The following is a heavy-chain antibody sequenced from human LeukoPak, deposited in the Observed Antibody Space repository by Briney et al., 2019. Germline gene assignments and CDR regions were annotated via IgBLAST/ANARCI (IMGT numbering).Heavy chain of an antibody. V-gene: IGHV6-1*01. J-gene: IGHJ5*02. CDR2: TYYRSKWYN. D-gene: IGHD6-6*01. CDR3: ARGVSNTRGDWLDP. Sequence: SQTLSLTCAISGDSVSSNTAAWNWVRQSPSRGLEWLGRTYYRSKWYNDYALSLRGRITINPDTSTNQFSLQLNSVTPEDTAVYYCARGVSNTRGDWLDPWGQGALVTVSS. CDR1: GDSVSSNTAA.